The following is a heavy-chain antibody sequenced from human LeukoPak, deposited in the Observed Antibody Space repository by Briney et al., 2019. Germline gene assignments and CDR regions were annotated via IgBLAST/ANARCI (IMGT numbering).Heavy chain of an antibody. CDR3: ARIFGGNSYYYGMDV. CDR1: GGTFSSYA. CDR2: IIPIFGTA. D-gene: IGHD4-23*01. Sequence: SVKVSCKASGGTFSSYAISWVRQAPGQGLEWMGGIIPIFGTANYAQKFQGRVTITTDESTSTAYMELSSLRSEDTAVYYCARIFGGNSYYYGMDVWGQGTTVTVSS. V-gene: IGHV1-69*05. J-gene: IGHJ6*02.